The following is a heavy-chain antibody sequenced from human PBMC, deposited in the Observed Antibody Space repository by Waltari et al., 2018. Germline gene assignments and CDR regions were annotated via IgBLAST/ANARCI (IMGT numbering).Heavy chain of an antibody. Sequence: QVQLQESGPGLVKPSETLSLTCTVSGGSISSYYWSWIRQPPGKGLEWIGYIYYSGSTNYNPSLKSRVTISVDTSKNQFSLKLSSVTAADTAVYYCARSQQQMGFDLWGRGTLVTVSS. V-gene: IGHV4-59*08. CDR2: IYYSGST. CDR3: ARSQQQMGFDL. CDR1: GGSISSYY. D-gene: IGHD6-13*01. J-gene: IGHJ2*01.